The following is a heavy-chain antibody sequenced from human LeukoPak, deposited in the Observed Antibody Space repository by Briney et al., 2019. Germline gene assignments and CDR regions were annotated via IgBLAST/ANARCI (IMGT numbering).Heavy chain of an antibody. D-gene: IGHD5-12*01. Sequence: QSGGSLRLSCAASGFSFSTYAMGWVRQAPGKGLEWVSAISGSGGSTYYADSVKGRFTISRDNSKNTLYLQMNSLRAEDTAVYYCAKDPHSGYDSDYSDYWGQGTLVTVSS. CDR1: GFSFSTYA. J-gene: IGHJ4*02. CDR2: ISGSGGST. CDR3: AKDPHSGYDSDYSDY. V-gene: IGHV3-23*01.